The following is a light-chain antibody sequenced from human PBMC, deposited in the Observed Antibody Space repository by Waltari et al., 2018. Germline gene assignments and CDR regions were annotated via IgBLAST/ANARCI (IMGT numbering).Light chain of an antibody. CDR1: QDISNY. CDR2: DAS. CDR3: QQYDNLPRT. J-gene: IGKJ1*01. V-gene: IGKV1-33*01. Sequence: DIQMTQSPSSLSASVGDSVTITCHASQDISNYLNWYQQKPGKAPKLLIYDASNLETGVPSRFSGSGSGTDFTFTISSLQPEDIATYYCQQYDNLPRTFGQGTKVEIK.